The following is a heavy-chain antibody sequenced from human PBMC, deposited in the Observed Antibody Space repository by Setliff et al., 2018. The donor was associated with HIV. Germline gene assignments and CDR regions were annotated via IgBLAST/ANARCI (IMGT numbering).Heavy chain of an antibody. V-gene: IGHV1-18*01. D-gene: IGHD6-19*01. J-gene: IGHJ4*02. Sequence: ASVKVSCKASGYNFSSNGISWVRQAPGQGLEWMGWISSYNGNTKYAQKVQDRVTMTKDTSTSTAYMELRSLRSDDTAVYYCARVSRSGWFFDWWGQGALVTVSS. CDR1: GYNFSSNG. CDR2: ISSYNGNT. CDR3: ARVSRSGWFFDW.